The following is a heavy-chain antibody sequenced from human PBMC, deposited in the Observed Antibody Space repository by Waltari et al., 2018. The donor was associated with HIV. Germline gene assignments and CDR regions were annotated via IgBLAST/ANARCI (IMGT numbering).Heavy chain of an antibody. D-gene: IGHD2-2*01. V-gene: IGHV1-2*06. J-gene: IGHJ2*01. CDR2: INPKRGVT. Sequence: QELLVQSGAEVTKPGASVKVSCKASGYTFIDYFIPWVRQAPGQGLEWMGRINPKRGVTHNPQKFQGRVIMTRDTSMSTAYMDLTRLRADDTALYFCARGYVQNDLRGLFHLWGRGTSVTVSS. CDR1: GYTFIDYF. CDR3: ARGYVQNDLRGLFHL.